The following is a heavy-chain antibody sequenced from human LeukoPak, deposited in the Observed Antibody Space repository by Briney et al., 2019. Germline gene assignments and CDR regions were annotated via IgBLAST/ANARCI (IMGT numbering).Heavy chain of an antibody. J-gene: IGHJ4*02. V-gene: IGHV1-69*04. D-gene: IGHD6-13*01. Sequence: ASVKVSCKASGGTFSSYAISWVRQAPGQGLEWMGRIIPILGIANYAQKFQGRVTITADKSTSTAYTELSSLRSEDTAVYYCARDPTGYSSSWYFSLSYWGQGTLVTVSS. CDR3: ARDPTGYSSSWYFSLSY. CDR2: IIPILGIA. CDR1: GGTFSSYA.